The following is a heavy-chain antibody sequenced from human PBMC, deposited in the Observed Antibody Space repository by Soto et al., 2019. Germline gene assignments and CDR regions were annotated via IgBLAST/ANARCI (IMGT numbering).Heavy chain of an antibody. J-gene: IGHJ4*02. D-gene: IGHD4-17*01. V-gene: IGHV3-23*01. CDR1: GFTFSSYA. CDR2: ISGSASST. CDR3: AKVRGATVTTCYFDY. Sequence: GGSLSLSCAASGFTFSSYAMSWVRQAPGKGLEWVSAISGSASSTYYADSVKGRFSISRDNSKNTLYLQMNSLRAEDTAVYYCAKVRGATVTTCYFDYWGQGTLVTVSS.